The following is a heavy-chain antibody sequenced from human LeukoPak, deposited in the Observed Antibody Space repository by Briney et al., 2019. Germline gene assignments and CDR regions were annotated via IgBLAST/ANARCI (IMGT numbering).Heavy chain of an antibody. CDR2: MYFGGSS. Sequence: PSETLSLTCTVSGGSISSYCWSWIRQPPGKGLEWIGYMYFGGSSNYNPSLKSRVTISIDTSTNQLSLNLNSVTAADTAVYYCTRASRGYSYGFAEYWGQGTLVTVSS. CDR3: TRASRGYSYGFAEY. D-gene: IGHD5-18*01. CDR1: GGSISSYC. J-gene: IGHJ4*02. V-gene: IGHV4-59*01.